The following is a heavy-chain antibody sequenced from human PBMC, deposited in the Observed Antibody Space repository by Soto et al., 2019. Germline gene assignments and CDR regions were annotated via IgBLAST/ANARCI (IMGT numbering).Heavy chain of an antibody. CDR3: ARDSPDNWFDX. CDR2: IYYSGTT. CDR1: GGSIGTYY. Sequence: SETLSLTCTVSGGSIGTYYWSWIRQSPGKGLEWISNIYYSGTTNYNPSLKSQVTISMDTSKNQFSLNLSSVTAADKAVYYCARDSPDNWFDXWGREPWSQSPX. J-gene: IGHJ5*02. V-gene: IGHV4-59*01.